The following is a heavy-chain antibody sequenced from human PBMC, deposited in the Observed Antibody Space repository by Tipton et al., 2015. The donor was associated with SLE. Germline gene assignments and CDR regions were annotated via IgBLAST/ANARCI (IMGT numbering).Heavy chain of an antibody. V-gene: IGHV4-59*11. CDR3: ARGGSSSWYDAEYFQH. CDR1: GASISSHY. CDR2: IYYSGST. D-gene: IGHD6-13*01. J-gene: IGHJ1*01. Sequence: TLSLTCTVSGASISSHYWSWIRQPPGKGLEWIGYIYYSGSTNYNPSLKSRVTISVDTSKNQFSLKLSSVTAADTAVYYCARGGSSSWYDAEYFQHWGQGTLVTVSS.